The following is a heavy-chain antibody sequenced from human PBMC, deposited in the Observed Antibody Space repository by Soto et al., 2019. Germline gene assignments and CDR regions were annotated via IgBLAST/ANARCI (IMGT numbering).Heavy chain of an antibody. CDR3: TVGYSYGFPFDY. J-gene: IGHJ4*02. CDR1: GFTFSSYG. CDR2: ISYDGSNK. D-gene: IGHD5-18*01. Sequence: PGGSLRLSCAASGFTFSSYGMHWVRQAPGKGLEWVAVISYDGSNKYYADSVKGRFTISRDNSKNTLYLQMNSLRAEDTAVYYCTVGYSYGFPFDYWGQGPLVTVSS. V-gene: IGHV3-30*03.